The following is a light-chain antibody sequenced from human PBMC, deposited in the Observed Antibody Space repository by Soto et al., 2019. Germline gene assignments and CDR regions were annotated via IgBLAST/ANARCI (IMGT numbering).Light chain of an antibody. CDR2: SNN. CDR3: AAWDDSLNGLYV. CDR1: SSNIGSNT. Sequence: QSVLTHPPSASGTPGQRVTISCSGSSSNIGSNTVNWYQQFPGTAPKLLIYSNNQRPSGVPDRFSGSKSGTSASLAISGLQSEDEADYHCAAWDDSLNGLYVFGTGTKVTVL. J-gene: IGLJ1*01. V-gene: IGLV1-44*01.